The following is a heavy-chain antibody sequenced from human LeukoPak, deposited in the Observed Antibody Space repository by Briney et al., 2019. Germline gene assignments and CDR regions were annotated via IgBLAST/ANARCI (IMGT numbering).Heavy chain of an antibody. Sequence: GRTLRLSCAVSGFTFSSYAMHWVRQAPGKGLEWVAVISYDGSNKYYADPVKGRFTISRDNSKHTLYLQMNSLRAEDTAVYYCAREKRIQLPLDYWGQGTLVTVSS. J-gene: IGHJ4*02. CDR1: GFTFSSYA. D-gene: IGHD5-18*01. V-gene: IGHV3-30-3*01. CDR3: AREKRIQLPLDY. CDR2: ISYDGSNK.